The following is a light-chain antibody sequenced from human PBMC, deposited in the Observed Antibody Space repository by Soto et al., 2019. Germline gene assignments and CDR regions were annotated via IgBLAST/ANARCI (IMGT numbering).Light chain of an antibody. CDR2: KVS. CDR1: QSLVYSDGNTY. Sequence: DVVMTQSPLSLPVSLGQPASISCRSSQSLVYSDGNTYLNWFQQRPGQSPRRLIYKVSNRDSGVPDRFSGSGSGTDFTLKISRVEAEDVGVYYCMQGTHWPPTFGQGIKVEIQ. J-gene: IGKJ1*01. CDR3: MQGTHWPPT. V-gene: IGKV2-30*01.